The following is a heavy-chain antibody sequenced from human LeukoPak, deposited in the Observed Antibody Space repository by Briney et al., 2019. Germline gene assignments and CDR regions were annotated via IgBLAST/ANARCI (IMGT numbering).Heavy chain of an antibody. CDR2: SSGYNGNT. V-gene: IGHV1-18*01. Sequence: ASVTVSCKASGYTFTRYGITWVRQAPGQGLEWMGWSSGYNGNTNYAHKVQGRVTMTTDTSTSTAYTELRSLSSDDTAVYYCARDNSAISDCSSASCFHFNYWGQGTLVTVSS. D-gene: IGHD2-2*01. CDR3: ARDNSAISDCSSASCFHFNY. CDR1: GYTFTRYG. J-gene: IGHJ4*02.